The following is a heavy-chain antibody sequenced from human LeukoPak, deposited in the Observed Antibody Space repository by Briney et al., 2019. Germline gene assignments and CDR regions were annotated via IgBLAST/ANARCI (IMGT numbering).Heavy chain of an antibody. Sequence: PSETLSLTCTVSGGSISSSSYYWGWIRQPPGKGLEWIGSIYYSGSTYYNPSLKSRVTISVDTSKNQFSLKLSSVTAADTAVYYCARGYPQAVYWGQGTLVTVSS. V-gene: IGHV4-39*01. CDR2: IYYSGST. CDR3: ARGYPQAVY. CDR1: GGSISSSSYY. D-gene: IGHD6-13*01. J-gene: IGHJ4*02.